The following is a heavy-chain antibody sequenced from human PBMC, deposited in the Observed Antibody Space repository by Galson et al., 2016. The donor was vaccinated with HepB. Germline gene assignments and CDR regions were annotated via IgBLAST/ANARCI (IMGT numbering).Heavy chain of an antibody. D-gene: IGHD3-22*01. Sequence: QSGAEVKKPGESLRISCKGSGYNFTNYWISWVRQMPGKGLEWMGRIDPSDSYTNYSPSFQGHVTISADKSISTASLQWSSLKASDTAMYYCARRPLNYDSSGYYYDYWYFDLWGRGTLVTVSS. CDR3: ARRPLNYDSSGYYYDYWYFDL. J-gene: IGHJ2*01. CDR2: IDPSDSYT. V-gene: IGHV5-10-1*01. CDR1: GYNFTNYW.